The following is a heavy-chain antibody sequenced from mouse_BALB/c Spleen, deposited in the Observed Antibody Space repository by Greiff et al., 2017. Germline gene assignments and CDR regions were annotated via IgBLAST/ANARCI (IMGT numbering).Heavy chain of an antibody. Sequence: VQLQQSGPELVKPGASVKISCKASGYSFTGYYMHWVKQSHVKSLEWIGRINPYNGATSYNQNFKDKASLTVDKSSSTAYMELHSLTSEDSAVYYCARGYYGSSWFAYWGQGTLVTVSA. J-gene: IGHJ3*01. CDR2: INPYNGAT. D-gene: IGHD1-1*01. CDR3: ARGYYGSSWFAY. V-gene: IGHV1-31*01. CDR1: GYSFTGYY.